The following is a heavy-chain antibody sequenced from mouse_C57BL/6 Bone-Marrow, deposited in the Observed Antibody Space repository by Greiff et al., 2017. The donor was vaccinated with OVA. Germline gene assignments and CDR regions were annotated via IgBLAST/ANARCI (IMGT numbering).Heavy chain of an antibody. Sequence: QVQLQQPGTELVKPGASVKLSCKASGYTFTSYWMHWVKQRPGQGLEWIGNINPSNGGTNYNEKFKSKATLTVDKSSSTAYMLLSSLTSEDSAVYYCARSRPLYYDCPFDYWGQGTTLTVAS. CDR1: GYTFTSYW. CDR2: INPSNGGT. D-gene: IGHD2-4*01. CDR3: ARSRPLYYDCPFDY. J-gene: IGHJ2*01. V-gene: IGHV1-53*01.